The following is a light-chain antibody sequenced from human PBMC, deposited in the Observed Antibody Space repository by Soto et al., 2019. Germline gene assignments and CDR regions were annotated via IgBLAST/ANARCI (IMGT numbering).Light chain of an antibody. CDR2: DAS. V-gene: IGKV3-20*01. J-gene: IGKJ4*01. CDR1: QSVSTNY. CDR3: QQYGSSAT. Sequence: EIVLTQSPGTLSLSPGERVTLSCRASQSVSTNYLAWYQQKPGQAPRLLIYDASRRATGIPDRFSGSGSGTDFTLTISRLEPEDFAVYHCQQYGSSATFGGGTKVEIK.